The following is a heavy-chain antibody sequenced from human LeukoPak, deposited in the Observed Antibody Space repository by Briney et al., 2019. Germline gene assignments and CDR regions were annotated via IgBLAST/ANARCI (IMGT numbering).Heavy chain of an antibody. D-gene: IGHD3-22*01. V-gene: IGHV3-23*01. CDR1: GFTFSSYA. CDR2: ISTSGGTT. CDR3: AIMHRYYDGSGYWVE. Sequence: GGSLRLSCAASGFTFSSYAMSWVRQAPGKGLEWVSGISTSGGTTSYADSVKGRFTISRDNPRNTLYMQMNSLRAEDTAVYYCAIMHRYYDGSGYWVEWGQGTLVTVSS. J-gene: IGHJ4*02.